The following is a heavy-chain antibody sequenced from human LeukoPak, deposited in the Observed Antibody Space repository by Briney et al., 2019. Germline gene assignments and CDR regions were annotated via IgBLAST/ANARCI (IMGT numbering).Heavy chain of an antibody. CDR3: ARGSIAAPYYYYFMDV. V-gene: IGHV3-7*01. CDR1: GFTFSTYW. Sequence: GGSLRPSCAASGFTFSTYWMTWVRQAPGKGLEWVANIKQDGSEKYYVDSVKGRFTISRDNAKNSPYLQMNSLRAEDTAVYYCARGSIAAPYYYYFMDVWGKGTTVTVSS. J-gene: IGHJ6*03. D-gene: IGHD6-6*01. CDR2: IKQDGSEK.